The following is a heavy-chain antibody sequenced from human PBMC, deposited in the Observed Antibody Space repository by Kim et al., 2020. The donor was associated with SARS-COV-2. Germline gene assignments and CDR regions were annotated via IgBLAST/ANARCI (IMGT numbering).Heavy chain of an antibody. Sequence: NPSLKSRVTISVDTSKTQFSLKLSSVTAADTAVYYCARSGYGSGSYLFDYWGQGTLVTVSS. J-gene: IGHJ4*02. D-gene: IGHD3-10*01. CDR3: ARSGYGSGSYLFDY. V-gene: IGHV4-39*01.